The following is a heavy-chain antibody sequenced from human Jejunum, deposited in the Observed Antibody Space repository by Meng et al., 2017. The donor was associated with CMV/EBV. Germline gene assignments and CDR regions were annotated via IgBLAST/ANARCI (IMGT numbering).Heavy chain of an antibody. V-gene: IGHV3-74*01. CDR2: INTDGSTI. Sequence: EVQLVESGGGLVQPGGSLRLSCAASGFTFSSYWIHWVRQAPGKGLVWVSRINTDGSTINYADSVKGRFTISRDDAKNTLYLQMNSLTAEDTAVYYCARAGSYRFDYWGHGTLVTVSS. D-gene: IGHD3-10*01. CDR3: ARAGSYRFDY. J-gene: IGHJ4*01. CDR1: GFTFSSYW.